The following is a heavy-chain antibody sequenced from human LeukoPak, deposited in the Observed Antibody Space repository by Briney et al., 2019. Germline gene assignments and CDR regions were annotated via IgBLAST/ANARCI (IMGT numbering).Heavy chain of an antibody. V-gene: IGHV3-23*01. CDR1: GFTFSSYA. Sequence: GGSLRLSCAASGFTFSSYAMSWVRQAPGKGLEWVSAISGSGGSTYYADSVKGRFTISRDNSKNTLYLQMNSLRAEDTAVYYYAKDPWYYYDSSANFDYWGQGTLVTVSS. J-gene: IGHJ4*02. CDR3: AKDPWYYYDSSANFDY. CDR2: ISGSGGST. D-gene: IGHD3-22*01.